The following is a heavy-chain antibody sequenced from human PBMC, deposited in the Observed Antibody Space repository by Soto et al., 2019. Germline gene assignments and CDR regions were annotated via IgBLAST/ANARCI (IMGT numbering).Heavy chain of an antibody. CDR1: GFSFSNYE. CDR2: ISSGGDTI. D-gene: IGHD6-13*01. CDR3: ARDRAAGGY. V-gene: IGHV3-48*03. Sequence: EMHLVESGGGLVQPGGSLRLSCAASGFSFSNYEMNWVRQAPGKGLEWVAYISSGGDTIHYADSVRGRFTVSRDNARNSLSRQMNTLRVEDTALYYCARDRAAGGYWGQGTLVTVSS. J-gene: IGHJ4*02.